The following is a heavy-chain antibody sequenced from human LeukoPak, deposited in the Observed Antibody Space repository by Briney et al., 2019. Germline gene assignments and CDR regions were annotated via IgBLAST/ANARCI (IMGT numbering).Heavy chain of an antibody. J-gene: IGHJ5*02. Sequence: GASVKVSCKASGYTFTSYYMHWVRQAPGQGLEWMGWISAYNGNTNYAQKLQGRVTMTTDTSTSTAYMELSSLRSEDTAVYYCARVVYCSSTSCYGNWFDPWGQGTLVTVSS. CDR2: ISAYNGNT. CDR1: GYTFTSYY. V-gene: IGHV1-18*04. CDR3: ARVVYCSSTSCYGNWFDP. D-gene: IGHD2-2*01.